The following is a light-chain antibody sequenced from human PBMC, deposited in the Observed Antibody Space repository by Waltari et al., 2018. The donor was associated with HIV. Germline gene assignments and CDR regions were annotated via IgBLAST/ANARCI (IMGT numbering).Light chain of an antibody. CDR1: SSDIGGSNY. V-gene: IGLV2-8*01. CDR2: EVT. CDR3: SSYADNKVL. J-gene: IGLJ2*01. Sequence: QSALTQPPSASGSPGQSVAISCTGTSSDIGGSNYVSWYQQHPGKAPKLMIYEVTQRPSGVPDRFCGSKSGNTAFLTVSGLQAEDEAEYYCSSYADNKVLFGGGTKMTVL.